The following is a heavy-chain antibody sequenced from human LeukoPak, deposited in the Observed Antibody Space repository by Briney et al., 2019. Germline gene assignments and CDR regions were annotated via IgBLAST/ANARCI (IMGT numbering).Heavy chain of an antibody. CDR3: TRRLDD. J-gene: IGHJ4*02. V-gene: IGHV3-7*01. D-gene: IGHD3-16*01. CDR2: IKHDESEK. Sequence: GGSLRLSCAASGFSFTSYFMGWVRQAPGKGLEWVANIKHDESEKNYLDSVKGRFTISRDNAQNSLYLQMNGLRVEDTAVYYCTRRLDDWGQGTLVTVSS. CDR1: GFSFTSYF.